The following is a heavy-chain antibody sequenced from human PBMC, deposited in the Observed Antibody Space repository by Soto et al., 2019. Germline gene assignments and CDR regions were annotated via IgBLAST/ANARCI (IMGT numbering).Heavy chain of an antibody. CDR3: VRYCTTTLCNGVATRTFDY. J-gene: IGHJ4*02. CDR1: RCTFSTYE. D-gene: IGHD5-12*01. V-gene: IGHV3-48*03. CDR2: ISSSGSTV. Sequence: GSLRLSCAASRCTFSTYEMHWVRQAPGKGLEWVSCISSSGSTVYYADSVKGRFTISRDNTRNSLYLQMKSLRDEDTALYYCVRYCTTTLCNGVATRTFDYWGQGTLVTVSS.